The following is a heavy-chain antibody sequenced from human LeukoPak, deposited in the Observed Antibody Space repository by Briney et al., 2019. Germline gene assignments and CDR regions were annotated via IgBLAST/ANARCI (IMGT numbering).Heavy chain of an antibody. V-gene: IGHV3-72*01. CDR1: GFTFSDHY. Sequence: PSGGSLRLSCAASGFTFSDHYMDWVRQAPGKGLECVTRIRKETNSYSTEYAASVKDRFTISRDDSTSSLYLQMNSLKTEDTAVYYCSRGDPTGTTDFDYWGQGTLVTVSS. D-gene: IGHD1-1*01. CDR2: IRKETNSYST. J-gene: IGHJ4*02. CDR3: SRGDPTGTTDFDY.